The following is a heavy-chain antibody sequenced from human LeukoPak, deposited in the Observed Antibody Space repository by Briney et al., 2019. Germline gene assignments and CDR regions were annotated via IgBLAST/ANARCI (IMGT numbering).Heavy chain of an antibody. CDR1: GFTFDDYA. CDR2: ISWNSGSI. CDR3: AKVPAVAGTFWYFDL. Sequence: GGSLRLSCAASGFTFDDYAMHWVRQAPGKGLEWVSGISWNSGSIGYADSVKGRFTISRDNAKNSLYLQMNSLRAEDTALYYCAKVPAVAGTFWYFDLWGRGTLVTVSS. D-gene: IGHD6-19*01. J-gene: IGHJ2*01. V-gene: IGHV3-9*01.